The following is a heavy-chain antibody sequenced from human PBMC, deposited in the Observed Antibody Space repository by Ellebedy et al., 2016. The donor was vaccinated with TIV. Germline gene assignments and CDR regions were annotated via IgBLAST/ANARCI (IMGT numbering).Heavy chain of an antibody. Sequence: GGSLRLSXAASGFTFSTYGMHWVRQAPGKGLEWVAVICYDGSFNYYADSVRGRFTIARDNPKHTLYLQMNSLRAEDTAVYYCARVGWFGENASGLFESWGQGTLVTVSS. CDR3: ARVGWFGENASGLFES. J-gene: IGHJ5*01. D-gene: IGHD3-10*01. CDR1: GFTFSTYG. CDR2: ICYDGSFN. V-gene: IGHV3-33*01.